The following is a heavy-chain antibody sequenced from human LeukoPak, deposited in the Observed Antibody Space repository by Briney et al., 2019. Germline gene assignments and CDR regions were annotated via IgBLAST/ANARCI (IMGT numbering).Heavy chain of an antibody. CDR3: ARATTGYSYGFKH. CDR1: GDSISNYY. CDR2: IYYSGST. D-gene: IGHD5-18*01. V-gene: IGHV4-59*01. Sequence: PSETLSLTCTVSGDSISNYYWSWIRQPPGKGLEWIGYIYYSGSTNYNPSLKSRVTISVDTSKTQYSLKLSSVTAADTAVYYCARATTGYSYGFKHWSQGTLVTVSS. J-gene: IGHJ1*01.